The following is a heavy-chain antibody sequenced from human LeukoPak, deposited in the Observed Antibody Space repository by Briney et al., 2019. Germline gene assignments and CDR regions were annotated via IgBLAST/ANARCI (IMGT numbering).Heavy chain of an antibody. CDR1: GFTFSSYS. CDR2: ISSSSSYI. Sequence: GGSLRLSCAASGFTFSSYSMNWVRQAPGKGLEWVSSISSSSSYIYYADSVKGRFTISRDNAKNSLYLQMNSLRAEDTAVYYCARDIMEATDFDYWGQGTLVTVSS. D-gene: IGHD1-26*01. J-gene: IGHJ4*02. V-gene: IGHV3-21*01. CDR3: ARDIMEATDFDY.